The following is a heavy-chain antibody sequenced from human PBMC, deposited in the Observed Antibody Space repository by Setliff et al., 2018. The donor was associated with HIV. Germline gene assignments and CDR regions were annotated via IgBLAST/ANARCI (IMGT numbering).Heavy chain of an antibody. D-gene: IGHD3-16*01. J-gene: IGHJ4*02. CDR1: GYTFNSYC. CDR3: ARDRTAGYNYDYGY. Sequence: ASVKVSCKAFGYTFNSYCIHWVRQAPGQGLEWLGMVNPSGGSIAYAQRFQGRVTMTRDTSTNTVYMDLSGLRSDDTAVYYCARDRTAGYNYDYGYWGQGTLVTVSS. V-gene: IGHV1-46*02. CDR2: VNPSGGSI.